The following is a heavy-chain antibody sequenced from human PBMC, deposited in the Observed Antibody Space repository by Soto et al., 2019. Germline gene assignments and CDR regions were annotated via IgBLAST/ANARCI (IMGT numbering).Heavy chain of an antibody. CDR1: GGSIDSSTYY. CDR3: ARHSTGYYYSWFDP. CDR2: IFYNGNT. Sequence: SETLSLTCTVSGGSIDSSTYYWGWIRQPPGKGLEWIGSIFYNGNTFYNPSLKSRITISVDTSKNQFSLELSSVTAADTAVYYCARHSTGYYYSWFDPWGQGTLVTVSS. D-gene: IGHD3-22*01. J-gene: IGHJ5*02. V-gene: IGHV4-39*01.